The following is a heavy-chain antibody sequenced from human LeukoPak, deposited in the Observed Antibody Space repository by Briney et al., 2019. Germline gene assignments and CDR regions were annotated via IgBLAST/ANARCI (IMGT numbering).Heavy chain of an antibody. Sequence: SETLSLTCAVYGGSFSGYYWSWIRQPPGKGLEWIGEINHSGSTNYNPSLKSRVTTSVDTSKSQFSLKLNSVTAADTAVYYCARAYYYDSSGYYGVFDYWGQGTLVTVSS. D-gene: IGHD3-22*01. V-gene: IGHV4-34*01. J-gene: IGHJ4*02. CDR2: INHSGST. CDR1: GGSFSGYY. CDR3: ARAYYYDSSGYYGVFDY.